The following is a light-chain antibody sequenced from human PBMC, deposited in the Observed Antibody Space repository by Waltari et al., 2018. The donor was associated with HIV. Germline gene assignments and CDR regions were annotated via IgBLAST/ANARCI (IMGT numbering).Light chain of an antibody. CDR3: QAWDTSGVV. J-gene: IGLJ2*01. CDR1: KLGNKD. CDR2: QDN. Sequence: SSELIQQPSMSVSPGQTASITGSGDKLGNKDASWYQQKPGQSPVLVMYQDNKRPSDIPERFSGSNSGDTATLTISGTQALDEADYYCQAWDTSGVVFGGGTKLTVL. V-gene: IGLV3-1*01.